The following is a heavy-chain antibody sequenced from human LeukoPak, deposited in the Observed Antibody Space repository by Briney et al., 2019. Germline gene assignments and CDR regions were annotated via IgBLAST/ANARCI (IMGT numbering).Heavy chain of an antibody. Sequence: SETLSLTCTVSGASISSYYWSWIPQPPGKGLEWIRYIYDSGSTNYNPSLKSRVTISLDMSMNQFSLKLSSVTAADTAVYYCASLTGTARGYWGQGTLVTVSS. D-gene: IGHD1-7*01. J-gene: IGHJ4*02. CDR3: ASLTGTARGY. V-gene: IGHV4-59*08. CDR1: GASISSYY. CDR2: IYDSGST.